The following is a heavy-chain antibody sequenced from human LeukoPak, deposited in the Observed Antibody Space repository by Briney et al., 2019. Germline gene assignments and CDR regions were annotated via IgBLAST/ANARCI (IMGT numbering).Heavy chain of an antibody. CDR3: ARERGRIVVVIDY. D-gene: IGHD3-22*01. Sequence: PSQTLSLTCTVPGGSISSGSCYWSWIRQPAGKGLEWIGRIYTSGSTNYNPSLKSRVTISVDTSKNQFSLKLSSVTAADTAVYYCARERGRIVVVIDYWGQGTLVTVSS. CDR2: IYTSGST. V-gene: IGHV4-61*02. CDR1: GGSISSGSCY. J-gene: IGHJ4*02.